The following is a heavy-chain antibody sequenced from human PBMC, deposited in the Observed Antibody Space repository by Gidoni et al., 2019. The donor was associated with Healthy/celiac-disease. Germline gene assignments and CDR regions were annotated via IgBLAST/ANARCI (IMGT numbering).Heavy chain of an antibody. Sequence: QITLKESGPTLGKPTQTLTLTCTFSGFALSTSGVGVGWIRQPPGKALEWLALIYWDDDKRYSPSLKSRLTITKDTSKNQVVLTMTNMDPVDTATYYCAHRRVMGADFDYWGQGTLVTVSS. D-gene: IGHD1-26*01. CDR2: IYWDDDK. CDR3: AHRRVMGADFDY. V-gene: IGHV2-5*02. CDR1: GFALSTSGVG. J-gene: IGHJ4*02.